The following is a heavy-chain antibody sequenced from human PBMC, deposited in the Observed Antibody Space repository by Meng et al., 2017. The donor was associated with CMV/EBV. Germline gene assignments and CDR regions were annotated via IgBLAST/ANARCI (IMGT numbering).Heavy chain of an antibody. J-gene: IGHJ5*01. V-gene: IGHV1-2*02. CDR3: ARVTDFWSTPWGFDP. D-gene: IGHD3-3*01. Sequence: ASVKVSCKVSGYTFTGYYMHWVRQAPGQGLEWMGWINANSGGTNYAVKFQGRVTMTRDTSITTAYMELSRLRSDDTAVYYCARVTDFWSTPWGFDPWGQGTLVTVSS. CDR2: INANSGGT. CDR1: GYTFTGYY.